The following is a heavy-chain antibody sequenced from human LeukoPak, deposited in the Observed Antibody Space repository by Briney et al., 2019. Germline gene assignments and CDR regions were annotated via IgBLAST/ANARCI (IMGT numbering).Heavy chain of an antibody. CDR2: IIPIFGTA. D-gene: IGHD3-10*01. V-gene: IGHV1-69*13. CDR3: ARGRYYGSGSSYYFDY. CDR1: GGTFTSYA. Sequence: ASVKVSCKASGGTFTSYAISWVRQAPGQGLGWMGGIIPIFGTANYAQKFQGRVTITADESTSTAYMELSSLRSEDTAVYYCARGRYYGSGSSYYFDYWGQGTLVTVAS. J-gene: IGHJ4*02.